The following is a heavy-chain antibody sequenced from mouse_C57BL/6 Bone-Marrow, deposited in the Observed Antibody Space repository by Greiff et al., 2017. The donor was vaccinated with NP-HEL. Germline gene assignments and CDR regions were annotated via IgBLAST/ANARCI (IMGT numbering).Heavy chain of an antibody. CDR1: GYSITSGYY. J-gene: IGHJ4*01. V-gene: IGHV3-6*01. Sequence: EVQRVESGPGLVKPSQSLSLTCSVTGYSITSGYYWNWIRQFPGNKLEWMGYISYDGSNNYNPSLKNRISITRDTSKNQFFLKLNSVTTEDTATYYCALYYYGSPYYYAMDYWGQGTSVTVSS. CDR3: ALYYYGSPYYYAMDY. CDR2: ISYDGSN. D-gene: IGHD1-1*01.